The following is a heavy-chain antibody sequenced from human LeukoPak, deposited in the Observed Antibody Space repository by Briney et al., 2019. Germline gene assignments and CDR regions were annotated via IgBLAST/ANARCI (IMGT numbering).Heavy chain of an antibody. V-gene: IGHV4-34*01. CDR3: ARVQDFETRGYYLGY. D-gene: IGHD3-22*01. J-gene: IGHJ4*01. Sequence: PSETLSLTCAVYGGSFSDYYWNWIRQPPGKGLEWIGEINHSGSTNYNPSLKSRVTMSVDTFKNQFSLTLSSVTAADTAVYYCARVQDFETRGYYLGYWGHGTLVTVSP. CDR2: INHSGST. CDR1: GGSFSDYY.